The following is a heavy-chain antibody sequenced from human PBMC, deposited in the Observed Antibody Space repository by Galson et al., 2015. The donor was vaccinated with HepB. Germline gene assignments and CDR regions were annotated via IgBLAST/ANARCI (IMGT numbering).Heavy chain of an antibody. D-gene: IGHD6-19*01. V-gene: IGHV3-30*18. CDR2: ISYDGSNK. CDR1: GFTFSNYG. Sequence: SLRLSCAASGFTFSNYGMHWVCQAPGKGLEWVAVISYDGSNKYYADSVKGRFPISRYNSKNTLYLQMNSLRAEDTDLYYCAKDPYLYSALAGTMAGFDYWGQGTLVTVSS. J-gene: IGHJ4*02. CDR3: AKDPYLYSALAGTMAGFDY.